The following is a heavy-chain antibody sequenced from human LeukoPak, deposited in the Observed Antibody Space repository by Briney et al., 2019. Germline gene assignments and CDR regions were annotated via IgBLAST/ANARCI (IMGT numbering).Heavy chain of an antibody. CDR2: IYYSGST. CDR3: ARRHELAARQFDP. D-gene: IGHD6-6*01. CDR1: GGSISSSSYY. Sequence: SETLSLTCTVSGGSISSSSYYWGWIRQPPGKGLEWIGSIYYSGSTYYNPSLKSRVTISVDTSKNQFSLKLSSVTAADTAVYYCARRHELAARQFDPWGQGTLVTVSS. J-gene: IGHJ5*02. V-gene: IGHV4-39*01.